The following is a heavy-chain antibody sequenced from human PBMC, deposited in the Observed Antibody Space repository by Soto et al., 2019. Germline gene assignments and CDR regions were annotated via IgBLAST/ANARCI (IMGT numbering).Heavy chain of an antibody. D-gene: IGHD2-15*01. CDR3: ARDKGRSPLDY. V-gene: IGHV3-48*01. CDR1: GFTFSSYS. J-gene: IGHJ4*02. Sequence: PGVSLRLSCAASGFTFSSYSMNWVRQAPGKGLEWVSYISSSSRTIYYADSVKGRFTISRDNAKNSLYLQMNSLRAEDTAVYYCARDKGRSPLDYWGQGTLVTVSS. CDR2: ISSSSRTI.